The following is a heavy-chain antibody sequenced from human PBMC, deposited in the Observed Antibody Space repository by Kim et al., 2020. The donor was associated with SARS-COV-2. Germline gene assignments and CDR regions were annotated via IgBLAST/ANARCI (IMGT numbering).Heavy chain of an antibody. CDR2: K. V-gene: IGHV3-7*01. J-gene: IGHJ4*01. Sequence: KYAADSLKGRFTVSRDNAKNSLYLEMDSLRADDTAVYYCARAGYSSASDYWGHGTLVTVSS. CDR3: ARAGYSSASDY. D-gene: IGHD6-19*01.